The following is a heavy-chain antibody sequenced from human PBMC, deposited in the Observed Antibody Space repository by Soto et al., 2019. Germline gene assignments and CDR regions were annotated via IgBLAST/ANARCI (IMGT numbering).Heavy chain of an antibody. CDR3: KIFGVPGRRSGYYSPLDFGYYYYYYGMDV. V-gene: IGHV4-34*01. CDR1: GGSLSGYQ. Sequence: PSETLSLTCAVYGGSLSGYQWSWIRQPPGKGLEWIGEVNPSGSTNYNPSLKSRVTISVDTSKNQFSLKLSSVTAADTAVYYCKIFGVPGRRSGYYSPLDFGYYYYYYGMDVWGQGTTVTVSS. CDR2: VNPSGST. J-gene: IGHJ6*02. D-gene: IGHD3-22*01.